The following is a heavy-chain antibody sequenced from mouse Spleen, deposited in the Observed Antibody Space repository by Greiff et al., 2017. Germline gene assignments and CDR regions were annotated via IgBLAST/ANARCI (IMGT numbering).Heavy chain of an antibody. V-gene: IGHV5-17*01. J-gene: IGHJ4*01. Sequence: EVMLVESGGGLVKPGGSLKLSCAASGFTFSDYGMHWVRQAPEKGLEWVAYISSGSSTIYYADTVKGRFTISRDNAKNTLFLQMTSLRSEDTAMYYCARGGNYDAMDYWGQGTSVTVSS. D-gene: IGHD2-1*01. CDR3: ARGGNYDAMDY. CDR2: ISSGSSTI. CDR1: GFTFSDYG.